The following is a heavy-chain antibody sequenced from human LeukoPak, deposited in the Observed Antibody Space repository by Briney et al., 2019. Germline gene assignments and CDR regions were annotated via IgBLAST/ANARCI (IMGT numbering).Heavy chain of an antibody. CDR3: ASATLSSLNWFDP. D-gene: IGHD2-8*01. J-gene: IGHJ5*02. Sequence: SETLSLTCTVSGGSISSRNFFWGWIRQAPGKGLDWIGSISYSGSTSYSPSLKSRLTISMDTPKNQFSLNLNSVPAADTAVYYCASATLSSLNWFDPWGQGALVTVSS. CDR2: ISYSGST. CDR1: GGSISSRNFF. V-gene: IGHV4-39*01.